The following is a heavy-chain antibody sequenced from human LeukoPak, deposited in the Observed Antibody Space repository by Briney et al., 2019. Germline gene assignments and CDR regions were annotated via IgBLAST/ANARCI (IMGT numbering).Heavy chain of an antibody. V-gene: IGHV4-59*11. CDR3: ASRFGEFYGYYMDV. CDR2: VYDSGST. Sequence: PSETLSPTCPLAGRSISSHYSSWVRQPPGKGLEWIGYVYDSGSTNYNPSLNSLVTISVDTTKNQFSQKLSSVTAADTAVYYWASRFGEFYGYYMDVWGKGTTVTVSS. CDR1: GRSISSHY. J-gene: IGHJ6*03. D-gene: IGHD3-10*01.